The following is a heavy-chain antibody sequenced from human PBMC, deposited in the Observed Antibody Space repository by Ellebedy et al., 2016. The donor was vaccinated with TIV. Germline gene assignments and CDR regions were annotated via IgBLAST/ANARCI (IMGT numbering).Heavy chain of an antibody. Sequence: AASVQVSCKASGYTFTNYGITWVRQAPGQGLEWMGWVSAHNGNTIYAQKFQGRVTMTTDTPTTTAYMEMRSLRSDDTAQFYCTRDWPYYDSGTVKSWFDAWGQGTLVTVSS. CDR1: GYTFTNYG. V-gene: IGHV1-18*04. J-gene: IGHJ5*02. CDR2: VSAHNGNT. D-gene: IGHD3-16*01. CDR3: TRDWPYYDSGTVKSWFDA.